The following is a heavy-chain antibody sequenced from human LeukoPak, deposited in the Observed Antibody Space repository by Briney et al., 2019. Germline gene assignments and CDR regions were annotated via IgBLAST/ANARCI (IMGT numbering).Heavy chain of an antibody. CDR2: INTDGSAT. J-gene: IGHJ4*02. CDR1: GFTFSSHW. D-gene: IGHD6-13*01. V-gene: IGHV3-74*01. Sequence: PGGSLRLSCAASGFTFSSHWMFWVRQAPGKGLVWVSRINTDGSATSYADSVKGRFTISRDDAKNTLYLQMNSLRAEDTAVYYCATAPAGYFDYWGQGTLVTVSP. CDR3: ATAPAGYFDY.